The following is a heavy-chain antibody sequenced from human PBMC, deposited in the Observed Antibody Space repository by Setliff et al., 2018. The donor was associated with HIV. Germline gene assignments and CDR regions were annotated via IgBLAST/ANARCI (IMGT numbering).Heavy chain of an antibody. CDR3: ARDMFEIWERSLAKGDEFDP. Sequence: KVSCKASGYTFIGHYIHWVRQAPGQGLEWMGWINPNSGDTKYAQKFQDRVSLTRDKSLSTAYMELSSLTSDDTAIYYCARDMFEIWERSLAKGDEFDPWGQGSLVTVSS. CDR1: GYTFIGHY. V-gene: IGHV1-2*02. CDR2: INPNSGDT. J-gene: IGHJ5*02. D-gene: IGHD3-10*02.